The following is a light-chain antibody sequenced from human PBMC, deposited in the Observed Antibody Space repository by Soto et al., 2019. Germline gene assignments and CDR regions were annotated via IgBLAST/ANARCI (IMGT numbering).Light chain of an antibody. CDR1: QDITNY. CDR2: DAS. Sequence: DIQMTQSPSSLSASVGDRVSITCQARQDITNYLNWYQQKPGKAPKILIYDASVLEAGVPSRFSGGGSGTHFTLTITSLQAEDEATYHCQQFDNLPLTFGGGTNLEIK. V-gene: IGKV1-33*01. CDR3: QQFDNLPLT. J-gene: IGKJ4*01.